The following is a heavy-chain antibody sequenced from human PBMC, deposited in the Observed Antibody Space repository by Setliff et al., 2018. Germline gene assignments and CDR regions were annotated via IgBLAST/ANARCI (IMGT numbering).Heavy chain of an antibody. D-gene: IGHD3-10*01. CDR3: ARQPSSGAYYNPRPYYFDY. J-gene: IGHJ4*02. CDR1: GGGSFNNYY. V-gene: IGHV4-59*08. CDR2: VHFGGDT. Sequence: SETLSLTCTVSGGGSFNNYYWSWVRQSPGKGLEWIGFVHFGGDTNYNPSLKSRVTMSADTSNNQFSLNLRSVTAADTAVYFCARQPSSGAYYNPRPYYFDYWGQGTLVTVSS.